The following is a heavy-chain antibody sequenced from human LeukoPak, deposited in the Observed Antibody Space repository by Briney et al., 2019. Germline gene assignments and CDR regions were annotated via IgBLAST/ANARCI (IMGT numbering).Heavy chain of an antibody. D-gene: IGHD6-6*01. Sequence: GEPLKISCKGSGYSFTSYWIGWVRQLPGKGLEWMGIIYPGDSDTRYSPSFQGQVTISAYKSISTAYLQWSSLKASDTAMYYCARRVGSSSSSHQFDPWGQGTLVTVSS. CDR3: ARRVGSSSSSHQFDP. J-gene: IGHJ5*02. CDR1: GYSFTSYW. V-gene: IGHV5-51*01. CDR2: IYPGDSDT.